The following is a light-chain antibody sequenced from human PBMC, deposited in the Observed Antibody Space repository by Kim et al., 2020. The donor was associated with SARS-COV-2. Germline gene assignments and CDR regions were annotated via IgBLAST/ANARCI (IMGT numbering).Light chain of an antibody. CDR2: EHN. Sequence: VALSSTRPSVRIASNYVQWNQQRPGSAPTTVIYEHNQRPSGVPDRFSGSIDSSSNSASLTISGLKPEDEADYYCQSFDDNNPVIFGGGTQLTVL. CDR1: SVRIASNY. CDR3: QSFDDNNPVI. V-gene: IGLV6-57*03. J-gene: IGLJ2*01.